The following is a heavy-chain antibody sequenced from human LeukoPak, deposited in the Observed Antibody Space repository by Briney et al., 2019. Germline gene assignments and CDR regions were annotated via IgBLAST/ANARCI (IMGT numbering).Heavy chain of an antibody. J-gene: IGHJ4*02. CDR1: GGSISSYY. CDR2: IYTSGST. CDR3: ARAGNKYSSGWYLDY. D-gene: IGHD6-19*01. V-gene: IGHV4-4*07. Sequence: SETLSLTCTVSGGSISSYYWGWIRQPAGKGLEWIGRIYTSGSTNYNPSLKSRVTMSVDTSKNQFSLKLSSVTAADTAVYYCARAGNKYSSGWYLDYWGQGTLVTVSS.